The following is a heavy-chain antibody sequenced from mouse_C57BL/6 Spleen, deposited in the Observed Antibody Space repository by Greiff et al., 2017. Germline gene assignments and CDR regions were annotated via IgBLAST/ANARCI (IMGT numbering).Heavy chain of an antibody. J-gene: IGHJ2*01. CDR1: GFTFSSYT. V-gene: IGHV5-9*01. CDR2: ISGGGGNT. Sequence: EVQLVESGGGLVKPGGSLTLSCAASGFTFSSYTMSWVRQTPVKRLEWVATISGGGGNTYYPDSVKGRFTISRDNAKNTLYLQMSSLRSEDTALYYCARLGGDYWGQGTTLTVSS. CDR3: ARLGGDY.